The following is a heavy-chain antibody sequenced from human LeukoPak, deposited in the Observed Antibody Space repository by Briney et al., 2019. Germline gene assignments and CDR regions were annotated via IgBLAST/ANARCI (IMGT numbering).Heavy chain of an antibody. J-gene: IGHJ5*02. D-gene: IGHD3-3*01. CDR2: LSAYNGNT. CDR3: ARARTIFGVVISWFDP. CDR1: DYTFTSYG. V-gene: IGHV1-18*01. Sequence: ASVKVSCKASDYTFTSYGISWVRQAPGQGLEWMGWLSAYNGNTNYAQKLQGRVTMTTDTSTSTAYTELRSLRSDDTAVYYCARARTIFGVVISWFDPWGQGTLVTVSS.